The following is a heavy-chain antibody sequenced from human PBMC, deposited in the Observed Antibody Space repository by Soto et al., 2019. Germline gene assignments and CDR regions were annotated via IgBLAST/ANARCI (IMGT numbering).Heavy chain of an antibody. V-gene: IGHV1-69*02. CDR2: IIPFLGIA. CDR1: GDSFTSYN. CDR3: ARATGGSSCPNTDV. J-gene: IGHJ6*03. Sequence: GDSVKVSCTASGDSFTSYNMPWVRQAPGQRLEWMGRIIPFLGIAIYAQKFQVRVTITADISTITAYMELSSLRSEDTAVYYCARATGGSSCPNTDVWGKGSTVTVSS. D-gene: IGHD6-13*01.